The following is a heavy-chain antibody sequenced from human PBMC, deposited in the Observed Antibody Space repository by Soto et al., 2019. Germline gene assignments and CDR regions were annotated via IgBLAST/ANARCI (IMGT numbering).Heavy chain of an antibody. CDR2: IYPGDSDT. Sequence: PGESLKISCKGSGYSFTSYWIAWVRQMPGKGLEWVGIIYPGDSDTKYSPSFQGQVTFSADKSISTAYLQWSSLKASDTAMYYCTSLRSSGWPNDAFDIWGQGTMVTVAS. CDR1: GYSFTSYW. CDR3: TSLRSSGWPNDAFDI. V-gene: IGHV5-51*01. J-gene: IGHJ3*02. D-gene: IGHD6-19*01.